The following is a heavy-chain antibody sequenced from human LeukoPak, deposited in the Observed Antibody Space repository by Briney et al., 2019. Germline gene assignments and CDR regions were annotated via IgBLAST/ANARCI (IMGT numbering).Heavy chain of an antibody. CDR1: GGSISSYS. CDR2: IHYSGST. D-gene: IGHD6-13*01. V-gene: IGHV4-59*01. J-gene: IGHJ3*01. Sequence: PSETLSLTCFVSGGSISSYSWNWIRQPPRKGLEWIGYIHYSGSTNYNPSLKSRVTISVDTSKNRLSLKLNSVTAADTAVYYCVRATAAGLNAFDFWGQGTMVTVSS. CDR3: VRATAAGLNAFDF.